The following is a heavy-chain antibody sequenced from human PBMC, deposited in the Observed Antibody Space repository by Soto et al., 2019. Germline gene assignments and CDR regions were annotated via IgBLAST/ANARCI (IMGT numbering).Heavy chain of an antibody. CDR3: ARERSVGYCITTTCPKPFYYYAMDV. V-gene: IGHV1-69*12. D-gene: IGHD2-2*01. CDR1: GGTFTNYA. Sequence: QVQLVQSGAEVKKPGSSLKVSCKASGGTFTNYAFSWVRQAPGQGLEWLGGLIPVFGTPDYAQKFQGRVTITADESTRTASMELRSLRSDDTAVYYCARERSVGYCITTTCPKPFYYYAMDVWGQGTTVTVSS. J-gene: IGHJ6*02. CDR2: LIPVFGTP.